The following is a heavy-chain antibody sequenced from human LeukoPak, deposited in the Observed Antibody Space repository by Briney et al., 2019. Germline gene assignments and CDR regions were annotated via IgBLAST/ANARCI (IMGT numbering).Heavy chain of an antibody. CDR1: GGSISSYY. CDR3: ARESTTAGGYNWFDP. J-gene: IGHJ5*02. V-gene: IGHV4-59*01. D-gene: IGHD4-11*01. Sequence: RTSETLSLTCTVSGGSISSYYWSWIRQPPGKGLECIGYIYYSGSTNYNPSLKSRVTISVDTSKNQFSLNLSSVTAADTAVYYCARESTTAGGYNWFDPWGQGTLVTGSS. CDR2: IYYSGST.